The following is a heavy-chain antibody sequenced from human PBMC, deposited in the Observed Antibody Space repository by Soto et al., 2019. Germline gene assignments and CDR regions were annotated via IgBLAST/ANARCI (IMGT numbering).Heavy chain of an antibody. CDR3: ARHLGTSAWFGDYYYYYGMDV. Sequence: SETLSLTCTVSGGSISSSSYYWGWIRQPPGKGLECIGSIYYSGSTYYNPSLKSRVTISVDTSKNQFSLKLSSVTAADTAVYYCARHLGTSAWFGDYYYYYGMDVWGQGTTVTVSS. V-gene: IGHV4-39*01. CDR1: GGSISSSSYY. D-gene: IGHD3-10*01. J-gene: IGHJ6*02. CDR2: IYYSGST.